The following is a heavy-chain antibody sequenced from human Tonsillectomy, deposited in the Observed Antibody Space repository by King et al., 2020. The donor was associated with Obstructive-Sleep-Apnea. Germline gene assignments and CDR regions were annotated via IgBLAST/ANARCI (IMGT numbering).Heavy chain of an antibody. V-gene: IGHV1-24*01. CDR2: FDPEDSET. CDR1: GYTLTEIS. J-gene: IGHJ3*02. D-gene: IGHD5-12*01. Sequence: VQLVESGAEVKKPGASVKVSCKVSGYTLTEISMHWVRQAPGKGPEWMGGFDPEDSETIYAQKFQGRITLTEDTSTDTAYMEVSSLRSEDTAVYYCATMSGYETFDALEIWGQGTMVSVSP. CDR3: ATMSGYETFDALEI.